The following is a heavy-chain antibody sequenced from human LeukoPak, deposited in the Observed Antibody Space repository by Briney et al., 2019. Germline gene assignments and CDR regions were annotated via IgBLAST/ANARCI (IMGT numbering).Heavy chain of an antibody. V-gene: IGHV3-23*01. CDR1: GFTFSTYV. D-gene: IGHD4-23*01. Sequence: HPGGSLRLSCAASGFTFSTYVMSWARQAPGKGLEWVSGISGSGGSTFYADSVKGRFTISRDNSKNTLYLLINSLRAEDTAVYYCAKDGTTVVRGLFDTWGPGTMVTVSS. J-gene: IGHJ3*02. CDR2: ISGSGGST. CDR3: AKDGTTVVRGLFDT.